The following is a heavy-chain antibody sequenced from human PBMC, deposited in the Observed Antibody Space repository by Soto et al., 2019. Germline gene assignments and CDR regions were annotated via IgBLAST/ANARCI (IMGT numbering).Heavy chain of an antibody. V-gene: IGHV3-30-3*01. J-gene: IGHJ4*02. CDR1: GFTFSSYA. CDR2: ISYDGSNK. D-gene: IGHD3-3*01. Sequence: ESGGGVVQPGRSLRLSCAASGFTFSSYAMHWVRQAPGKGLEWVAVISYDGSNKYYADSVKGRFTISRDNSKNTLYLQMNSLRAEDTAVYYCARDQGLRFMEWFFDYWGQGTLVTVSS. CDR3: ARDQGLRFMEWFFDY.